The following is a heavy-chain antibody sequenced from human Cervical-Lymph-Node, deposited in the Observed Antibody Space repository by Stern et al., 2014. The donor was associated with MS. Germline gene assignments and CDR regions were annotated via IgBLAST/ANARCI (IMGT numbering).Heavy chain of an antibody. CDR3: VRDGGDY. V-gene: IGHV3-21*01. CDR2: ISSSSTYI. J-gene: IGHJ4*02. Sequence: VQLVQSGGGLVKPGGSLRLSCTASGFPFSASAMNWVRQAPGKGLEWVASISSSSTYIYYAASLKGRFTISRDNANNSLFLQMHGLRVDDTGLYYCVRDGGDYWGQGSLVTVSS. D-gene: IGHD3-16*01. CDR1: GFPFSASA.